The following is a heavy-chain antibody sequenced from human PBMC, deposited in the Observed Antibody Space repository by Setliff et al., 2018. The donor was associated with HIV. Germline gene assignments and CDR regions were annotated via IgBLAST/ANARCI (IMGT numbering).Heavy chain of an antibody. CDR3: ARQQHSSDLKIWNY. CDR1: GGSVNGHY. V-gene: IGHV4-59*08. J-gene: IGHJ4*02. Sequence: SETLSLTCTVSGGSVNGHYWNWIRLTPGKGLEWIGSISYSGSTNYNPSLKSRVTISVDTSKNQFSLTLTSVTAADTAVYYCARQQHSSDLKIWNYWGQGTLVTVSS. D-gene: IGHD6-19*01. CDR2: ISYSGST.